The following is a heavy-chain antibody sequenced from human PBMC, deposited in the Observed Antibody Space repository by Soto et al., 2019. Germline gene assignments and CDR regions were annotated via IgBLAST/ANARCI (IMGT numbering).Heavy chain of an antibody. CDR1: GFTFSSYA. Sequence: GGSLILSCAASGFTFSSYAMHWVRQAPGKGLEWVAVISYDGSNKYYAASVKGRFTVSRDDSKNSVYLQMNSLQTEDTAVYYCARGSSRFQDPYYYYAMDVWGQGTTVTVSS. CDR3: ARGSSRFQDPYYYYAMDV. CDR2: ISYDGSNK. D-gene: IGHD6-13*01. J-gene: IGHJ6*02. V-gene: IGHV3-30-3*01.